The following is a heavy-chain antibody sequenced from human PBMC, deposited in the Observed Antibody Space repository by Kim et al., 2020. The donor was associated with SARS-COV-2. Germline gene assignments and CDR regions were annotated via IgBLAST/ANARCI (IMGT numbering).Heavy chain of an antibody. Sequence: SVKGRFTICRDNSKNTLYLQMNSLGAEDTAVYYCAKSGAGYYGSGSPPGYWGQGTLVTVSS. D-gene: IGHD3-10*01. V-gene: IGHV3-23*01. J-gene: IGHJ4*02. CDR3: AKSGAGYYGSGSPPGY.